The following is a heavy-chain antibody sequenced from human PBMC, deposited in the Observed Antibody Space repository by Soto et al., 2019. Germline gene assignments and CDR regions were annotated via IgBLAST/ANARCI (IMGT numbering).Heavy chain of an antibody. J-gene: IGHJ4*02. Sequence: QVQLVESGGGLVKPGGSLRLSCAASGLTFSDYSMTWIRQVPGKGLEWVSRISRGGGDTEYADSVKGRFTISRDNAKNLLYLQVDSLRAEDTAVYYCTRGGRSTSYYWYYWGQGTLVTVSS. V-gene: IGHV3-11*06. CDR2: ISRGGGDT. D-gene: IGHD2-2*01. CDR1: GLTFSDYS. CDR3: TRGGRSTSYYWYY.